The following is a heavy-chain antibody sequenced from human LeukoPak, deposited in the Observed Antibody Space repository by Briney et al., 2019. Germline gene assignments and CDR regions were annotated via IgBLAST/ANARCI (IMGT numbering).Heavy chain of an antibody. CDR1: GLTFSSYA. V-gene: IGHV3-23*01. J-gene: IGHJ4*02. Sequence: AGGSLRLSCAASGLTFSSYAMSWVRKAPGKGLEWVSAISGSGGSTYYAESVKGRFTISRDNSKNTLYLQMNSLRAENTAVYYCAKEKAWIPGGWGQGTLVTVSS. CDR2: ISGSGGST. CDR3: AKEKAWIPGG. D-gene: IGHD4-23*01.